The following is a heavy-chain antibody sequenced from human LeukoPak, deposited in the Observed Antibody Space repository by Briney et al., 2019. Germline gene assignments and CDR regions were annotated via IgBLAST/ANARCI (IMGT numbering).Heavy chain of an antibody. CDR2: INHSGST. D-gene: IGHD2-21*01. V-gene: IGHV4-34*01. CDR3: ARGRVLFTGSATRAKFDY. Sequence: PSETLSLTCAVYGGSFSGYYWSWIRQPPGKGLEWIGEINHSGSTNYNPSLKSRVTISVDTSKNQFSLKLSSVTAADTAVYYCARGRVLFTGSATRAKFDYWGQGTLVTVSS. CDR1: GGSFSGYY. J-gene: IGHJ4*02.